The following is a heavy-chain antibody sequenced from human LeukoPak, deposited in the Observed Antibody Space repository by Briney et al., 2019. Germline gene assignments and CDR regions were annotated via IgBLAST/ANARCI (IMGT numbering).Heavy chain of an antibody. CDR3: ARSNHDFWSGYYTFDY. D-gene: IGHD3-3*01. V-gene: IGHV1-2*04. J-gene: IGHJ4*02. Sequence: ASVKVSCKASGYTFTGYYMHWVRQAPGQGLEWMGWSNPNSGGTNYAQKFQGWVTMTRDTSISTAYMELSRLRSDDTAVYYCARSNHDFWSGYYTFDYWGQGTLVTVSS. CDR1: GYTFTGYY. CDR2: SNPNSGGT.